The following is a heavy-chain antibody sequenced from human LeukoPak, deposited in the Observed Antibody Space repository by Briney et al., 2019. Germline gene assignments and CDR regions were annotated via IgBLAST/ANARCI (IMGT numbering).Heavy chain of an antibody. D-gene: IGHD3-10*01. Sequence: RGSLRLSCAASGFTFSSYAMHWVRQTPGKGLEWVAVISYDGSNKYYADSVKGRFTISRDNSKNTLYLQMNSLRAEDTAVYYCAREFGGTMVRGYYFDYWGQGILVTVSS. CDR2: ISYDGSNK. V-gene: IGHV3-30*04. J-gene: IGHJ4*02. CDR3: AREFGGTMVRGYYFDY. CDR1: GFTFSSYA.